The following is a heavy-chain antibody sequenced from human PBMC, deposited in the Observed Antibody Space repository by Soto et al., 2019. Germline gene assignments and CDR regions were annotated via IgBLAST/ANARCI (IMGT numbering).Heavy chain of an antibody. CDR3: ASRRAGNDF. CDR2: IKQDGSEK. Sequence: EVQLVESGGGLVKPGGSLRLSCAASGFTFSSSYMTWVRQAPGKGLEWVANIKQDGSEKNYVDSVRGRFTISRDNVENSVFLQMNDLRVDDTAVYYCASRRAGNDFWGQGALVTVSS. CDR1: GFTFSSSY. V-gene: IGHV3-7*03. J-gene: IGHJ4*02.